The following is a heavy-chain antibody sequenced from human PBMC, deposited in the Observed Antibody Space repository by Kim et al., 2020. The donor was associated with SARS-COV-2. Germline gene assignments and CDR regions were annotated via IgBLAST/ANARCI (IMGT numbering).Heavy chain of an antibody. CDR3: ASSQEMATHAFDI. V-gene: IGHV4-59*13. J-gene: IGHJ3*02. CDR2: IYYSGST. Sequence: SETLSLTCTVSGGSISSYYWSWIRQPPGKGLEWIGYIYYSGSTNYNPSLKSRVTISVDTSKNQFSLKLSSVTAADTAVYYCASSQEMATHAFDIWGQGTMVTVSS. D-gene: IGHD5-12*01. CDR1: GGSISSYY.